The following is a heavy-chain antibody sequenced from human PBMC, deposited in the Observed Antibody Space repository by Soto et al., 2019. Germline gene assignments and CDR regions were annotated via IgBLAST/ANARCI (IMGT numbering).Heavy chain of an antibody. J-gene: IGHJ4*02. Sequence: PSETLSLTCTVSGGSISSSSYYWGWIRQPPGKGLEWIGSIYYSGSTYYNPSLKSRVTISVDTSKNQFSLKLSSVTAADTAVYYCASHVDIVAPAFDYWGQGTLVTVSS. D-gene: IGHD5-12*01. CDR2: IYYSGST. CDR3: ASHVDIVAPAFDY. CDR1: GGSISSSSYY. V-gene: IGHV4-39*01.